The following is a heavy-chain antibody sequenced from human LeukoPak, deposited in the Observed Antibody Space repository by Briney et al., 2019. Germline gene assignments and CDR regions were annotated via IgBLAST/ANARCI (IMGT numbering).Heavy chain of an antibody. D-gene: IGHD1-26*01. CDR1: GFTVSSNY. CDR3: LRSGGY. V-gene: IGHV3-7*01. J-gene: IGHJ4*02. CDR2: IKPDGSEK. Sequence: PGGSLRLPCAASGFTVSSNYMNWVRQAPGKGLEWVANIKPDGSEKYFVDSVKGRFTISRDNAKNSLYLQMNSLRAEDTAVYYCLRSGGYWGQGTPVTVSS.